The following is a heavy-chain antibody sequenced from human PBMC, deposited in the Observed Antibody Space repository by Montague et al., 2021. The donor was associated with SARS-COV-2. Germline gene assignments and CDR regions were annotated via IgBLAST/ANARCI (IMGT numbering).Heavy chain of an antibody. CDR1: GFTFSSYE. V-gene: IGHV3-48*03. J-gene: IGHJ4*02. D-gene: IGHD3-9*01. CDR3: ARGNFDWLLLPDGYFDH. CDR2: ISSSGSII. Sequence: SLRLSCAASGFTFSSYEMNWVRQATGKGLEWVSYISSSGSIIYYADSVKGRFTISRDNAKNSLYLQMNSLRAEDTAVYYCARGNFDWLLLPDGYFDHWGQGTLVTVSS.